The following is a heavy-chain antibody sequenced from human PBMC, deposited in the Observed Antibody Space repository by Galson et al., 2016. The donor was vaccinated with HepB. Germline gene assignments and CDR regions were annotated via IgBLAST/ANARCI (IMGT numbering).Heavy chain of an antibody. D-gene: IGHD3-16*01. V-gene: IGHV3-33*03. CDR3: ASFGDWDYYGLDV. Sequence: SLRLSCAASGFTFSNYGMHWVRQAPGKGLEWVAVIWYDERNKFYAASVKGRFTISRDNAKNSVFLQMSSLRAEDTALYYCASFGDWDYYGLDVWGKGTTVTVSS. J-gene: IGHJ6*04. CDR2: IWYDERNK. CDR1: GFTFSNYG.